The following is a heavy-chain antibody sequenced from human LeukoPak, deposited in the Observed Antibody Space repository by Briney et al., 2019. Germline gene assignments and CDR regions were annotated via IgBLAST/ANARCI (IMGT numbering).Heavy chain of an antibody. Sequence: PGGSLRLSCAASGFAFSSYAMSWVRQAPAKGLEWVSAISGSGGSTYYADSVKGRFTTSRDNSKNTLYLQMNSLRAEDTAVYYCAKGGNYCTGGVCYYYYMDVWGKGTTVTVSS. D-gene: IGHD2-8*02. CDR2: ISGSGGST. CDR3: AKGGNYCTGGVCYYYYMDV. V-gene: IGHV3-23*01. CDR1: GFAFSSYA. J-gene: IGHJ6*03.